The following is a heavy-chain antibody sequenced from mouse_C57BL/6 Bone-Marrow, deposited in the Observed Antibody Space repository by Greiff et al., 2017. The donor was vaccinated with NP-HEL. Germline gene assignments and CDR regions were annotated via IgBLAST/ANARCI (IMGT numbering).Heavy chain of an antibody. D-gene: IGHD1-1*01. Sequence: QVQLQQSGPGLVQPSQSLSITCPVSGFSLTSYGVHWVRQSPGKGLEWLGVIWSGGSTDYNAAFISRLSISKDNSKSQVFFKMNSLQADDTAIYYCAREPALLLRYHYAMDYWGQGTSVTVSS. V-gene: IGHV2-2*01. CDR1: GFSLTSYG. CDR3: AREPALLLRYHYAMDY. J-gene: IGHJ4*01. CDR2: IWSGGST.